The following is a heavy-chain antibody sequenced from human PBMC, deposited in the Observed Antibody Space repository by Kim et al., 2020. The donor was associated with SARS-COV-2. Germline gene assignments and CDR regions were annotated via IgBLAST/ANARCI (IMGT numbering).Heavy chain of an antibody. D-gene: IGHD3-10*01. Sequence: GGSLRLSCAASGFTFSSYEMNWVRQAPGKGLEWVSYISSSGSTIYYADSVKGRFTISRDNAKNSLYLQMNSLRAEDTAVYYCARLEWGMTMVRGVIYGMDVWGQGTTVTVSS. V-gene: IGHV3-48*03. CDR3: ARLEWGMTMVRGVIYGMDV. J-gene: IGHJ6*02. CDR1: GFTFSSYE. CDR2: ISSSGSTI.